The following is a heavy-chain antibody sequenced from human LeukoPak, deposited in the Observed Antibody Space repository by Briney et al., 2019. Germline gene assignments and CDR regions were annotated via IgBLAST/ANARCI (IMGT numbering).Heavy chain of an antibody. CDR2: IDTGTSTI. J-gene: IGHJ4*02. CDR1: GFTFSSYS. D-gene: IGHD1-26*01. V-gene: IGHV3-48*01. Sequence: QPGGSLRLSCVGSGFTFSSYSMSWVRQAPGKGLEWVSYIDTGTSTIYYADSVKGRFTISKDNAKNSLYLQMNSLRTEDTAVYYCARDWKLPYFDYWGQGTLVTVSS. CDR3: ARDWKLPYFDY.